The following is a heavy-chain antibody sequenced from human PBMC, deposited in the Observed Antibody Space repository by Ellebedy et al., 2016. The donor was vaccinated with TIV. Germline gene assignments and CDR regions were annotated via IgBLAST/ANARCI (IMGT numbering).Heavy chain of an antibody. CDR1: GFSFRSYW. J-gene: IGHJ3*01. V-gene: IGHV3-7*01. Sequence: GESLKISCVVSGFSFRSYWMSWVRQAPGKGLEWVANIKQDGSEKYHVDSVRGRFTISRDNARNALYLQMNSLTAEDTAVYYCVTDGSYGDYLSPTHAFAFWGQGTLVAVSS. CDR2: IKQDGSEK. CDR3: VTDGSYGDYLSPTHAFAF. D-gene: IGHD4-17*01.